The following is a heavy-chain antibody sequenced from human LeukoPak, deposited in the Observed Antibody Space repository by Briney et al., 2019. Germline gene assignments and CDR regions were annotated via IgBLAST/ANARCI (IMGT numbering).Heavy chain of an antibody. D-gene: IGHD4-11*01. V-gene: IGHV4-39*02. J-gene: IGHJ4*02. CDR1: GGSITSSSYY. CDR2: IYYSGST. Sequence: PSETLSLTCTVSGGSITSSSYYWGWIRQPPGQGLEWIGNIYYSGSTYYNSSLKSRVTMSVDTSSNHFSLTLTSVTAADTAVYYCTRPERDFSNSLDYWGRGSLVTVSS. CDR3: TRPERDFSNSLDY.